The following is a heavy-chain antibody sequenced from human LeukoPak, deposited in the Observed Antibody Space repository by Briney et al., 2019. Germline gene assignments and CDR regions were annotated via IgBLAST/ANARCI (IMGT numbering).Heavy chain of an antibody. D-gene: IGHD3-10*01. CDR1: GGSFSGYY. V-gene: IGHV4-34*01. Sequence: PSENLSLTCAVYGGSFSGYYWSWIRQPPGKGLEWIGEINDIGNTNYDPCLRTRVTIPVDTSKNQFSLSLTSATAADTAVYFCARLGSVGYYNYQYMDIWGNGTTVSASS. J-gene: IGHJ6*03. CDR3: ARLGSVGYYNYQYMDI. CDR2: INDIGNT.